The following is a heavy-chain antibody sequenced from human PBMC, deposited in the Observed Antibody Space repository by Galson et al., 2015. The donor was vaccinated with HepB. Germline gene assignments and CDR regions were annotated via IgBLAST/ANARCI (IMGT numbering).Heavy chain of an antibody. Sequence: SLRLSCAASGLTVSRNDMSWVRQAPGKGLEWVSTIYSGGETYYADSVKGRFTISGNNVKNTLYLQMSSLRVEDTAVYYCATIKVGGLIQNYFDYWGQGALVTVSS. CDR1: GLTVSRND. CDR2: IYSGGET. V-gene: IGHV3-53*01. CDR3: ATIKVGGLIQNYFDY. D-gene: IGHD3-16*01. J-gene: IGHJ4*02.